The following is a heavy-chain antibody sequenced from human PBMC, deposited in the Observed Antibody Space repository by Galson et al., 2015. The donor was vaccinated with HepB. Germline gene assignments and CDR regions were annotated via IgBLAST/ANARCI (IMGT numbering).Heavy chain of an antibody. D-gene: IGHD6-19*01. Sequence: SLRLSCAASGFTFSSYALSWVRQTPGKGLEWVSVISASGLTIHYADSVKGRFTISRDSSQNTLYLQMNSLRADDTAVYHCASSNTVAASNGAFDFWGQGTMVTVSS. J-gene: IGHJ3*01. CDR2: ISASGLTI. CDR1: GFTFSSYA. V-gene: IGHV3-23*01. CDR3: ASSNTVAASNGAFDF.